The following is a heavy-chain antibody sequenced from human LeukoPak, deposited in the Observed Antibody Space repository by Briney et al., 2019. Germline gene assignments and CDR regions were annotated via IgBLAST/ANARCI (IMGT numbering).Heavy chain of an antibody. Sequence: ASVKASCKASGYTFTSYGISWVRQAPGQGLEWMGWISAYNGNTNYAQKLQGRVTMTTDTSTSTAYMELRSLRSDDTAVYYCAREEYSSSFNAFDIWGQGTMVTVSS. CDR3: AREEYSSSFNAFDI. D-gene: IGHD6-6*01. CDR2: ISAYNGNT. CDR1: GYTFTSYG. J-gene: IGHJ3*02. V-gene: IGHV1-18*01.